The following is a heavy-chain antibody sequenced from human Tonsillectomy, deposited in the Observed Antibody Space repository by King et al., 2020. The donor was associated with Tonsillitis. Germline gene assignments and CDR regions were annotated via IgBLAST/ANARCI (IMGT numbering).Heavy chain of an antibody. Sequence: QLQESGPGLVKPSQTLSLTCTVSGASISSGGYYWRWIRQPAGKGLEWIGRIYTSGSTHYNPALKSRVTMSVDTSNNQFSLKLSSVTAADAAVYYCARSSSSWREYYYYFNYMDVWGKGTTVTVSS. CDR3: ARSSSSWREYYYYFNYMDV. V-gene: IGHV4-61*02. D-gene: IGHD6-13*01. CDR1: GASISSGGYY. J-gene: IGHJ6*03. CDR2: IYTSGST.